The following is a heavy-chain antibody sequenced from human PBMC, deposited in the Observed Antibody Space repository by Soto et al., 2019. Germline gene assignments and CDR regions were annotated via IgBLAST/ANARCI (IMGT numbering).Heavy chain of an antibody. CDR1: GFTFSNYA. CDR2: ISSAVNT. Sequence: LRLSCAGSGFTFSNYAMSWVRQAPGEGLEWVSAISSAVNTYYADSVKGRFTISRDNSKNTLSLQMNSLRAEDTAVYYCAKQVRDGTSSPYYFDYWGQGTLVTVSS. CDR3: AKQVRDGTSSPYYFDY. J-gene: IGHJ4*02. V-gene: IGHV3-23*01. D-gene: IGHD6-6*01.